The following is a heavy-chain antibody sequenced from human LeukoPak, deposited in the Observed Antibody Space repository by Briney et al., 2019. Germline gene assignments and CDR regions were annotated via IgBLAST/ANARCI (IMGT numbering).Heavy chain of an antibody. CDR1: GFTFSSYS. J-gene: IGHJ6*02. Sequence: GMSLRLSCAASGFTFSSYSMNWVRQAPGKGLEWVSSISSSSSYIYYADSVKGRFTISRDNAKNSLYLQMNSLRAEDTAVYYCAREGCGGDCYSYYYYGMDVWGQGTTVTVSS. V-gene: IGHV3-21*01. D-gene: IGHD2-21*02. CDR3: AREGCGGDCYSYYYYGMDV. CDR2: ISSSSSYI.